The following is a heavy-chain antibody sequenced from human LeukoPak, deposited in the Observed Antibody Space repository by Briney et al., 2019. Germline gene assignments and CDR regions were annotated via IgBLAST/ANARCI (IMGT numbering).Heavy chain of an antibody. D-gene: IGHD6-19*01. CDR2: IWYDGSNK. Sequence: GGSLRLSCAASGFTFSSYGMHWVRQAPGKGLEWVAVIWYDGSNKYYADSVKGRFTISRDNSKNTLYLQMNSLRAEDTAVYYCARATVAGAFDFWGQGTLVTVPS. CDR1: GFTFSSYG. CDR3: ARATVAGAFDF. V-gene: IGHV3-33*01. J-gene: IGHJ4*02.